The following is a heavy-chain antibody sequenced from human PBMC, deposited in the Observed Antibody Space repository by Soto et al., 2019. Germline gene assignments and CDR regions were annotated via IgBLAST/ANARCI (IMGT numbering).Heavy chain of an antibody. V-gene: IGHV3-7*05. Sequence: DVQLVESGGGLVQPGGSLRLSCTVSRFSFSTSWMTWVRQAPGKGLEWVGNINQDGNEKEYEGSVKGRFTISRDNARNSLYLQMNSLRVEDTAVYYCATSSGWYRLDYWGQGALVIVSS. CDR2: INQDGNEK. D-gene: IGHD6-19*01. CDR3: ATSSGWYRLDY. CDR1: RFSFSTSW. J-gene: IGHJ4*02.